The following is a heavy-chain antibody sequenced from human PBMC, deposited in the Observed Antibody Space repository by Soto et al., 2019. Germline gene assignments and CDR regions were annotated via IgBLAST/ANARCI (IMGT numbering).Heavy chain of an antibody. Sequence: PGGSLRLSCAASGFTFSSYWVSWVRQAPGKGQEWVANIKQDGSEKYYVDSVKGRFTISRDNAKNSLYLQMNSLRAEDTAVYYCARDSTTYYDFWSGLAYFDYWGQGTLVTVSS. V-gene: IGHV3-7*01. CDR2: IKQDGSEK. J-gene: IGHJ4*02. D-gene: IGHD3-3*01. CDR1: GFTFSSYW. CDR3: ARDSTTYYDFWSGLAYFDY.